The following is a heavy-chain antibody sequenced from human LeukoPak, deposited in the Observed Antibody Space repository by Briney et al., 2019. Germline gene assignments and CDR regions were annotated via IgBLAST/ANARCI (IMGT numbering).Heavy chain of an antibody. Sequence: SSGTLSLTCNVSGGSISSQYWSWIRQPAGKGLEWIGRIYTSGSTNYNPSLKGRVSMSVDTSKNQISLTLRSVTDADTAVYYCARAVTPYLFDSWGQGAQVTVS. CDR2: IYTSGST. D-gene: IGHD4-17*01. J-gene: IGHJ4*02. V-gene: IGHV4-4*07. CDR3: ARAVTPYLFDS. CDR1: GGSISSQY.